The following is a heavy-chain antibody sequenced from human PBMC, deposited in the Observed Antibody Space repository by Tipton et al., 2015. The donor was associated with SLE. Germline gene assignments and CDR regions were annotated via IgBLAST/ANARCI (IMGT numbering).Heavy chain of an antibody. CDR3: ARGPLYGLDI. CDR2: IWYDGTT. CDR1: GFTFSHYG. V-gene: IGHV4-59*01. J-gene: IGHJ3*02. D-gene: IGHD3-10*01. Sequence: LRLSCAASGFTFSHYGMHWVRQAPGKGLEWVAIIWYDGTTNYNPSLKSRVTISVDTSQNQFSLRLSSVTAADTAVYYCARGPLYGLDIWGQGTRVTVSS.